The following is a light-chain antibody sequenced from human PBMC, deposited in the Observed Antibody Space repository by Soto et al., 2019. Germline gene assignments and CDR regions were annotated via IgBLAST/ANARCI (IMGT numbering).Light chain of an antibody. V-gene: IGLV1-47*01. CDR1: SSNIGGNY. CDR2: RNT. CDR3: APWDDSLSGYV. J-gene: IGLJ1*01. Sequence: QSALTQPPSASGTPGQRVTISCSGSSSNIGGNYVYWYQQFPGTAPKLLIYRNTQRPSGVPDRFSGSKSGTSASPATSGLRSENEAAYYCAPWDDSLSGYVIGTGTKXTV.